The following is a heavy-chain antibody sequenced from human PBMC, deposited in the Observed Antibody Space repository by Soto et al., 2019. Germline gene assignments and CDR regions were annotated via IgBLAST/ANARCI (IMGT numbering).Heavy chain of an antibody. CDR2: IYPDDSDT. CDR3: ARFPSGRDPNWFDT. V-gene: IGHV5-51*01. CDR1: GYRFVDYW. J-gene: IGHJ5*02. D-gene: IGHD1-26*01. Sequence: VESLKISCNASGYRFVDYWIGWVRQIPGKGLELMGIIYPDDSDTRYSPAFQGQVTISADKSITTAYLQWSSLKASDTAMYYCARFPSGRDPNWFDTWGQGTLVTVSS.